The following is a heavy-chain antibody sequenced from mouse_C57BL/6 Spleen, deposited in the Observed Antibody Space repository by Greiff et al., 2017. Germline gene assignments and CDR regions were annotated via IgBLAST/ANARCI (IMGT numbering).Heavy chain of an antibody. CDR3: ARGLSDCDIDC. Sequence: EVQLQQSVAELVRPGASVKLSCTASGYTFTNTYMHWVKQRPEQGLEWIGRIDPANGNTKYAPKFQGKATITADTSSNTAYLQLSSLTSEDTAVYYCARGLSDCDIDCWGRGSSVTVSS. CDR2: IDPANGNT. D-gene: IGHD2-4*01. V-gene: IGHV14-3*01. J-gene: IGHJ4*01. CDR1: GYTFTNTY.